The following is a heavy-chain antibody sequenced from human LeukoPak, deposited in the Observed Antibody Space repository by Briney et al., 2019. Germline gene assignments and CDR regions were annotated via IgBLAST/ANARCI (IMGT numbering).Heavy chain of an antibody. D-gene: IGHD2-2*01. CDR3: AKGSSSSCYGCLEY. V-gene: IGHV3-23*01. J-gene: IGHJ4*02. CDR1: GFTFTNSG. CDR2: ISGSGDST. Sequence: PGESLRLSCAASGFTFTNSGMNWVRQAPPKGMEWVSAISGSGDSTYYADSVKGRFTISRDDLNNTLYLEMNGLRADDRAVYYWAKGSSSSCYGCLEYWGRGTRVTVS.